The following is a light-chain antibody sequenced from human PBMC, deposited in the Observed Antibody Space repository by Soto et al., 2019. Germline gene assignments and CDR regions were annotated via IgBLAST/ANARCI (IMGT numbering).Light chain of an antibody. J-gene: IGLJ2*01. CDR3: SSYAGSNNFGV. Sequence: QSVLTQPPSVSGSPGQSVTISCTGTSSDVGDYNYVSWYQHQPDKAPQLMIYEVTKRPSGVPDRFSGSKSGNTASLTVSGLQAEDEADSYCSSYAGSNNFGVFGGGTKLTVL. CDR1: SSDVGDYNY. CDR2: EVT. V-gene: IGLV2-8*01.